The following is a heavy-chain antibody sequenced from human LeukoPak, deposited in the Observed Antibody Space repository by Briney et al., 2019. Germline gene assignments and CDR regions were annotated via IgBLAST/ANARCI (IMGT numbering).Heavy chain of an antibody. V-gene: IGHV4-34*01. Sequence: SETLSLTCAVYGGSFSGYYWSWIRQPPGKGLEWIGEINHSGSTNYNPSLKSRVTISVDTSKNQFSLRLSSVTAADTAVYYCARSSGWLDDYWGQGTLVTVSS. CDR1: GGSFSGYY. D-gene: IGHD6-19*01. CDR3: ARSSGWLDDY. J-gene: IGHJ4*02. CDR2: INHSGST.